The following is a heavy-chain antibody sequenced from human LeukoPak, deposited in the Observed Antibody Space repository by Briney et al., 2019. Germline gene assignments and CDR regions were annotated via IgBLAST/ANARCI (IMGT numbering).Heavy chain of an antibody. J-gene: IGHJ6*02. CDR2: IYTSGST. D-gene: IGHD3-3*01. V-gene: IGHV4-4*07. CDR3: ARDRMEWYYYYYGMDV. Sequence: SETLSLTCTVSGGSISSYYWSWIRHPAGKGLEWIGRIYTSGSTNYNPSLKSRVTMSVDTSKNQFSLKLSSVTAADTAVYYCARDRMEWYYYYYGMDVWGQGTTVTVSS. CDR1: GGSISSYY.